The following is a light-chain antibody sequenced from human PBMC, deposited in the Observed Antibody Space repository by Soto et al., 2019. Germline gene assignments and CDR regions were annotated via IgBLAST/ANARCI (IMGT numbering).Light chain of an antibody. Sequence: DIHMTQSVSTMSSSVGDRVTITYRASQSISSWLAWYQQKPGKAPKLMIYKASSLESGVPSRFSGSGSGTDFTLTISCLQSEDFATYYCQQYYSYSPTFGQGTKVDIK. CDR1: QSISSW. CDR2: KAS. J-gene: IGKJ1*01. V-gene: IGKV1-5*03. CDR3: QQYYSYSPT.